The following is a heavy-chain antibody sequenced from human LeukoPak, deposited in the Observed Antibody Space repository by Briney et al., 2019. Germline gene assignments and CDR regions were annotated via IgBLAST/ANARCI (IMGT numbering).Heavy chain of an antibody. CDR3: AREYSGYDLAFDY. V-gene: IGHV4-39*07. J-gene: IGHJ4*02. CDR2: IYYSGST. D-gene: IGHD5-12*01. Sequence: SETLSLTCTVSGASISSSGYYWGWIRQPPGKGLEWIGSIYYSGSTYYNPSLKSRVTISVDTSKNQFSLKLSSVTAADTAVYYCAREYSGYDLAFDYWGQGTLVTVSS. CDR1: GASISSSGYY.